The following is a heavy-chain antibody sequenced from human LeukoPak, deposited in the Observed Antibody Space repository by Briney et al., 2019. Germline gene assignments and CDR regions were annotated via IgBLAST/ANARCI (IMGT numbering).Heavy chain of an antibody. D-gene: IGHD6-19*01. V-gene: IGHV4-39*01. CDR1: GGSISSSSYY. Sequence: SETLSLTCTVSGGSISSSSYYWGWIRQPPGKGLEWIGSIYYSGSTYYNPSLKSRVTISVDTSKNQFSLKLSSVTAADTAVYYCARRASSGWLSYFDYWGQGTLVTVSS. CDR3: ARRASSGWLSYFDY. CDR2: IYYSGST. J-gene: IGHJ4*02.